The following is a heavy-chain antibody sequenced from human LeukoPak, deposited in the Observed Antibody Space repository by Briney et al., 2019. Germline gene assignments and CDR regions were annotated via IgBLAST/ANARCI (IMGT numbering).Heavy chain of an antibody. Sequence: ASVKVSCKASGYTFTSYGISWVRQAPGQGLEWMGWISAYNGNTNYAQKLQGRVTMTTDTSTSTAYMELRSLRSDDTAVYYCARDSSYSSSWYYGAFDYYYMDVWGKGTTVTVSS. J-gene: IGHJ6*03. V-gene: IGHV1-18*01. CDR2: ISAYNGNT. CDR1: GYTFTSYG. CDR3: ARDSSYSSSWYYGAFDYYYMDV. D-gene: IGHD6-13*01.